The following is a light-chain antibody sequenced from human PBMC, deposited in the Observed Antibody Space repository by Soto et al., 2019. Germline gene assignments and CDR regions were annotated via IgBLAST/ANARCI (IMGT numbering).Light chain of an antibody. Sequence: AIRMTQSPSSFSASTGDRVTITCRASQGISSYSAWYQQKPGKAPKLLIYAASTLQSGVPSRFSGSGSGTDFTLTIRCLQSEDFATYCCQQYYSYPRTFGQGTNVEIK. V-gene: IGKV1-8*01. J-gene: IGKJ1*01. CDR3: QQYYSYPRT. CDR2: AAS. CDR1: QGISSY.